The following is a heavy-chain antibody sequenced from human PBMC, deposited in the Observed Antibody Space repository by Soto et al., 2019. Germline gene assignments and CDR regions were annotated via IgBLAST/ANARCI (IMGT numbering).Heavy chain of an antibody. CDR1: GGSISSGTDY. Sequence: QVQLQESGPGLVNPSQTLSLTCTVSGGSISSGTDYWSWIRQHPGKGLEWIGYIYYSGSTYYKPSLMSRVTISLDTAKHQFPLKLSSVTAAETAVYYFARAAGRSWYPCHDSWGQGTPVPVSS. J-gene: IGHJ4*02. CDR2: IYYSGST. V-gene: IGHV4-31*03. CDR3: ARAAGRSWYPCHDS. D-gene: IGHD6-13*01.